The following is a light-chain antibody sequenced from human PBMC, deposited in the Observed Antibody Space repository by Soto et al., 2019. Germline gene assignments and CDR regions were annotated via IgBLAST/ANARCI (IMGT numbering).Light chain of an antibody. CDR1: QSISSSY. CDR2: GAS. CDR3: QQYFEWPPMT. Sequence: EIVLTQSPGTLSLSPGERATLSCRASQSISSSYLAWYQQKPGQAPRILIYGASSRATGIPDRFSGSGSGTDFTLTISRLEPEDFAIYYCQQYFEWPPMTFGQGTKVDIK. J-gene: IGKJ1*01. V-gene: IGKV3-20*01.